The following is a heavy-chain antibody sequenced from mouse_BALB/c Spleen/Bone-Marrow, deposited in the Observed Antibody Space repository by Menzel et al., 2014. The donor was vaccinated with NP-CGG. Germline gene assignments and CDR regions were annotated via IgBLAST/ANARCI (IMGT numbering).Heavy chain of an antibody. CDR1: GYTFTSYW. D-gene: IGHD2-1*01. J-gene: IGHJ4*01. CDR3: ARFPIYYGNYGAMDY. CDR2: IAPGSGST. Sequence: DLVKPGASVKLSCKASGYTFTSYWINWIKQRPGQGLEWIGRIAPGSGSTYYNEMFKGKATLTVDTSSSTAYIQLSSLPPEDSAVYFCARFPIYYGNYGAMDYWGQGTSVTVSS. V-gene: IGHV1S41*01.